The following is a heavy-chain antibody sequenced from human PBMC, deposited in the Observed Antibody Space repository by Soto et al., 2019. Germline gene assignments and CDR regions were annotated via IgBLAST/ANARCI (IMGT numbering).Heavy chain of an antibody. CDR3: ARFSGSYYYAMDV. D-gene: IGHD6-19*01. CDR1: GGSVSSSSYY. CDR2: FYYTGST. J-gene: IGHJ6*02. V-gene: IGHV4-39*01. Sequence: SETLSLTCTVSGGSVSSSSYYWGWIRQPPGRGLEWIGTFYYTGSTYYNQSLNNRVTISINTSKNQFSLRLSSVTAADTALYYCARFSGSYYYAMDVWGQGSTVTVSS.